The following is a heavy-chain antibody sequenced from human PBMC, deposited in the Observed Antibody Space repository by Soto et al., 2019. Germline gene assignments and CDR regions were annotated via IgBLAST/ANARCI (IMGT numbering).Heavy chain of an antibody. CDR2: INPHGGST. Sequence: QVQLVQSGAEMKRPGASVKVSCKAPADTFTSYYLNWVRQAPGQGLEWMGVINPHGGSTKFAQKFQGRVTMTRDTSRSTVYMELRSLTSEDTAVYYCARSSGGNFGIIIEGTNWFGRWGPGTLVTVSS. CDR1: ADTFTSYY. J-gene: IGHJ5*02. CDR3: ARSSGGNFGIIIEGTNWFGR. V-gene: IGHV1-46*01. D-gene: IGHD3-3*01.